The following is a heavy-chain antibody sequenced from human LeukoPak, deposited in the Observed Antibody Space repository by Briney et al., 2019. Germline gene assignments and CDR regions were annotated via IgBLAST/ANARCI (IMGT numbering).Heavy chain of an antibody. Sequence: HPGGSLRLSCAASGFTVSSNYMSWVRQAPGKGLEWVSVIYSGGSTYYADSVKGRFTISRDNSKNTLYLQMNSLRAEDTAVYYCARGYSGSFDAFDIWGQGTMVTVSS. D-gene: IGHD1-26*01. J-gene: IGHJ3*02. CDR2: IYSGGST. CDR3: ARGYSGSFDAFDI. V-gene: IGHV3-53*01. CDR1: GFTVSSNY.